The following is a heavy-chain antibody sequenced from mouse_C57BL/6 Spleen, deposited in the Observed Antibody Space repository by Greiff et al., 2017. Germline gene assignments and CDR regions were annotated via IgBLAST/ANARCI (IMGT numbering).Heavy chain of an antibody. CDR1: GFTFSDYY. D-gene: IGHD4-1*01. Sequence: EVKLVESEGGLVQPGSSMKLSCTASGFTFSDYYMAWVRQVPEKGLEWVANINYDGSSTYYLDSLKSRFIISRDNAKNILYLQMSSLKSEDTATYYCARTGTNDYFDYWGQGTTLTVSS. CDR2: INYDGSST. V-gene: IGHV5-16*01. J-gene: IGHJ2*01. CDR3: ARTGTNDYFDY.